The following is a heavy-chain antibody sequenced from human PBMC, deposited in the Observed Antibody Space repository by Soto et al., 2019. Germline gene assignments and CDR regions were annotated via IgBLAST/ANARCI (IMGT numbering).Heavy chain of an antibody. Sequence: EVQLVESGGGLVQPGRSLRLSCAASGFTFDDYAMHWVRQAPGKGLEWIAAISWGSGEIGYATSVKGRFTISRDNGRNSLYLQMSSLREEDTAFYFCAKDYQGGTGTTALDHWGQGTLVTVSS. CDR2: ISWGSGEI. CDR3: AKDYQGGTGTTALDH. D-gene: IGHD1-1*01. J-gene: IGHJ1*01. V-gene: IGHV3-9*01. CDR1: GFTFDDYA.